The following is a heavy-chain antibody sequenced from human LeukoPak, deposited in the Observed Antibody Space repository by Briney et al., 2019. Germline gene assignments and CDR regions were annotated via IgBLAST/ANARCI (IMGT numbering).Heavy chain of an antibody. CDR1: GYTFTSYG. Sequence: GASVKVFCKASGYTFTSYGISWVRQAPGQGLEWMGWISAYNGNTNYAQKFQGRVTMTRNTSISTAYMELSSLRSEDTAVYYCARGQISTPPHYYGSGSYSYYYGMDVWGQGTTVTVSS. CDR2: ISAYNGNT. D-gene: IGHD3-10*01. J-gene: IGHJ6*02. V-gene: IGHV1-18*01. CDR3: ARGQISTPPHYYGSGSYSYYYGMDV.